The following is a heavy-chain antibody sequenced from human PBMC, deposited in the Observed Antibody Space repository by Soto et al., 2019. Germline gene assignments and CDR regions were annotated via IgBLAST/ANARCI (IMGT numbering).Heavy chain of an antibody. Sequence: GGSLRLSSAASGFTFTSYSMNWVRQAPGQGLEWVSYITSKSTTIKYADSVKGRFTVSRDNAKNSLYLQLNSLRDEDTAVYYCAREMGAFSDRSCYPGLYDFCGPGTLVIVSS. CDR3: AREMGAFSDRSCYPGLYDF. CDR2: ITSKSTTI. V-gene: IGHV3-48*02. D-gene: IGHD3-16*01. CDR1: GFTFTSYS. J-gene: IGHJ4*02.